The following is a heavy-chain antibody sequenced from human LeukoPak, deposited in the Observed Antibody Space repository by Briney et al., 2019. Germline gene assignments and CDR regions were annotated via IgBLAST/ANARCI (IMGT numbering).Heavy chain of an antibody. Sequence: GGSLRLSCAASGFTFSRYTMNWVRQAPGKGLEWVSSISGSSSFIYYADSMKGRFTISRDNAKNSLYLQMHSLRAEDTAVYYCARDRGYSCGLFDYWGQGTLVTVSS. D-gene: IGHD5-18*01. V-gene: IGHV3-21*01. J-gene: IGHJ4*02. CDR1: GFTFSRYT. CDR2: ISGSSSFI. CDR3: ARDRGYSCGLFDY.